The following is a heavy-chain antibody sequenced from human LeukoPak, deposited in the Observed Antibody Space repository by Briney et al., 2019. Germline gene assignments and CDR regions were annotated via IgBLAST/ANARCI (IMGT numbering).Heavy chain of an antibody. CDR2: IYTSGST. Sequence: PSETLSLTCTVSGASISSHYWNWIRQPAGKGREWIGRIYTSGSTKYNPSLKSRVTISVDKSKNQFSLSLSSVTAADTAVYYCARDGSGWTDDDAFDIWGPGTMVTVSS. CDR1: GASISSHY. CDR3: ARDGSGWTDDDAFDI. V-gene: IGHV4-4*07. J-gene: IGHJ3*02. D-gene: IGHD6-19*01.